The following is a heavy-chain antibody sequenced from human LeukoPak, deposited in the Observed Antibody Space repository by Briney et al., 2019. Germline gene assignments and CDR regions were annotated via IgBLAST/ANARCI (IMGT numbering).Heavy chain of an antibody. Sequence: GGSLRLSCAASGFTVSSNYMSWVRQAPGKGLEWVSVIYSGGSTYYADSVKGRFTISRDNSKDTLYLQMNSLRPEDTAVYYCARGVVVPAAIFPYYFDFWGLGTLVTVSS. J-gene: IGHJ4*02. CDR1: GFTVSSNY. V-gene: IGHV3-66*02. D-gene: IGHD2-2*01. CDR2: IYSGGST. CDR3: ARGVVVPAAIFPYYFDF.